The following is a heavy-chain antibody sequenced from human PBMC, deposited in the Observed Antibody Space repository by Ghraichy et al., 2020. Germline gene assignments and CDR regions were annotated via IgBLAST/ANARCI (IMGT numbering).Heavy chain of an antibody. CDR1: GFTFSSYW. CDR2: IKQDGSEK. D-gene: IGHD2-15*01. V-gene: IGHV3-7*03. Sequence: GGSLRLSCAASGFTFSSYWMSWVRQAPGKGLEWVANIKQDGSEKYYVDSVKGRFTISRDNAKNSLYLQMNSLRAEDTAVYYCARVDDKVVVAATILDYWGQGTLVTVSS. J-gene: IGHJ4*02. CDR3: ARVDDKVVVAATILDY.